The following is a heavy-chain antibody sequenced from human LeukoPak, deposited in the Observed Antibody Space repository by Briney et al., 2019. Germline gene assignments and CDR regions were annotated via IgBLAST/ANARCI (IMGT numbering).Heavy chain of an antibody. D-gene: IGHD2-15*01. CDR1: GITFSDYY. V-gene: IGHV3-11*01. CDR2: ISSSGSTI. CDR3: ARDWGFGSSLSA. Sequence: PGGSLRLSCAASGITFSDYYMSWIRQAPGKGLKWVSYISSSGSTIYYADSVKGRFTISRDNAKSSLYLQMNSLRAEDTAVYYCARDWGFGSSLSAWGQGTLVTVSS. J-gene: IGHJ5*02.